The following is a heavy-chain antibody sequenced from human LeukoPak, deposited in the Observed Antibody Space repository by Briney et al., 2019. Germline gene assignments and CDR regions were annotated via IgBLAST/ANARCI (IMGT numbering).Heavy chain of an antibody. V-gene: IGHV4-34*01. CDR3: ARDRVRRVINCYYYYGMDA. Sequence: SETLSLTCAVYGGSFSGYYWSWIRQPPGKGLEWIGEINHSGSTNSNPSLKSRVTISVDTSKNQFSLKLSSVTAADTAVYYCARDRVRRVINCYYYYGMDAWGQGTTVTVSS. CDR1: GGSFSGYY. CDR2: INHSGST. D-gene: IGHD3-10*01. J-gene: IGHJ6*02.